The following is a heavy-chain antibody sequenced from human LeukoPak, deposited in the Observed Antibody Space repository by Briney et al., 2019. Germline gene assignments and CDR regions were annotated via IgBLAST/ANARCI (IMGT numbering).Heavy chain of an antibody. CDR3: AKALSGSAWDY. Sequence: PGGSLRLSCAASGFTFSSYGMSWVRQAPGKGLEWVSAIRGSGGSTYYADSVKGRFTISRDNSKNTLYLQMSGLRAGDTAVYYCAKALSGSAWDYWGQGTLVTVSS. D-gene: IGHD1-26*01. J-gene: IGHJ4*02. V-gene: IGHV3-23*01. CDR1: GFTFSSYG. CDR2: IRGSGGST.